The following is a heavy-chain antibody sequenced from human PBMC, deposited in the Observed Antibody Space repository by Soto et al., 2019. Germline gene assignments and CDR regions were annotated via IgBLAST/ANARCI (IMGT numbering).Heavy chain of an antibody. CDR3: SIDLVVPAAMRGYYYYYGMDV. Sequence: SETLSLTCTVSGCSISSYYWSWIRQPPGKGLEWIEYIYYSGRTNYNPSLKSRVTISVDTSKNQFSLKLSSVTAADTAVYYWSIDLVVPAAMRGYYYYYGMDVWGQGTTVTVSS. D-gene: IGHD2-2*01. J-gene: IGHJ6*02. CDR1: GCSISSYY. CDR2: IYYSGRT. V-gene: IGHV4-59*01.